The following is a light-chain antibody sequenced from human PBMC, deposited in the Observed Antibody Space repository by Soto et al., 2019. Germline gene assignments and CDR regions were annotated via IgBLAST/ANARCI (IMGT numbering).Light chain of an antibody. CDR2: GNS. Sequence: QSVLTQPASGSGVPGQRVTIPCTGSSSNIGAGYDVHWYQQLPGTAPKLLIYGNSNRPSGVPDRFSGSKSGTSASLAITGLQAEDEADYYCQSYDSSLSVLFGTGTKVTVL. J-gene: IGLJ1*01. CDR1: SSNIGAGYD. V-gene: IGLV1-40*01. CDR3: QSYDSSLSVL.